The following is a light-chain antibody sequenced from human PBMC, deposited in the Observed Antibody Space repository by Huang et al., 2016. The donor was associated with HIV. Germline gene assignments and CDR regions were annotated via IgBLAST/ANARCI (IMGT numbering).Light chain of an antibody. CDR2: GAS. CDR1: QGITGN. V-gene: IGKV3-15*01. J-gene: IGKJ1*01. CDR3: HQYKAWPSTWT. Sequence: EIVLTQSPGTLSLSPGETATLSCRASQGITGNLAWYQQRLGQPPRLLIYGASTRAPNVQGRCSGSGSGTDCTLTSASLRYEDSAVYYCHQYKAWPSTWTFGQGTRMDIK.